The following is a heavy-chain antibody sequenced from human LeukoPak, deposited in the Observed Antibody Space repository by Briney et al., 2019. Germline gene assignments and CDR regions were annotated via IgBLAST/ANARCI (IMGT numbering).Heavy chain of an antibody. Sequence: SETLSLTCTVSGGSISSYYWSWIRQPPGKGLEWIGYIYYSGSTNYNPSLKSRVTISVDTSKNQFSLKLSSVTAADTAVYYCASTDSYGWAHYFDYWGQGTLVTVSS. CDR3: ASTDSYGWAHYFDY. V-gene: IGHV4-59*08. D-gene: IGHD5-18*01. CDR1: GGSISSYY. J-gene: IGHJ4*02. CDR2: IYYSGST.